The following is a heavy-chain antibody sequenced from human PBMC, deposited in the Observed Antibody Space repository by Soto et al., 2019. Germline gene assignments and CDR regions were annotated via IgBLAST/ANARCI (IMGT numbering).Heavy chain of an antibody. CDR3: ARIPDYDFGSGSSGHLDY. V-gene: IGHV5-51*01. D-gene: IGHD3-3*01. Sequence: GESLKISCEGSGYSFSSYCIGWVRQMPGKGLEWMGIIYPGDSDTRYSPSFQGQVTISADKSISTAYLQWSSLKASDTAMYYCARIPDYDFGSGSSGHLDYWGQVNLITVSS. CDR1: GYSFSSYC. J-gene: IGHJ4*02. CDR2: IYPGDSDT.